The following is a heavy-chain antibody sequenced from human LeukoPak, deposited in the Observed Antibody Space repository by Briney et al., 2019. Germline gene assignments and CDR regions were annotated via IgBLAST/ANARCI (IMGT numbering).Heavy chain of an antibody. Sequence: SETLSLTCTVSGGSISSYYWSWIRQPPGKGLDWIGYFYYSGSTNYNPSLKSRVTISVDTSKNQFSLKLSSVTAADTAVYYCASSPYCSGGSCYSGAFDIWGQGTMVTVSS. CDR1: GGSISSYY. J-gene: IGHJ3*02. CDR2: FYYSGST. V-gene: IGHV4-59*01. CDR3: ASSPYCSGGSCYSGAFDI. D-gene: IGHD2-15*01.